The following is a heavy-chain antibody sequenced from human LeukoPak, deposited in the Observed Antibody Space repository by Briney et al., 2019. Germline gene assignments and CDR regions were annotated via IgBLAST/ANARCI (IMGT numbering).Heavy chain of an antibody. J-gene: IGHJ6*02. Sequence: TGGSQRLSCAASGFTFNIYEMNWVRQAPGKGLEWISYITDGGSAVYYADSVRGRFTVSRDNARNSLFLQGNSLRAEDTATYYCARRSTMSYHAIDVWGQGTMVTVSS. CDR2: ITDGGSAV. V-gene: IGHV3-48*03. D-gene: IGHD5/OR15-5a*01. CDR3: ARRSTMSYHAIDV. CDR1: GFTFNIYE.